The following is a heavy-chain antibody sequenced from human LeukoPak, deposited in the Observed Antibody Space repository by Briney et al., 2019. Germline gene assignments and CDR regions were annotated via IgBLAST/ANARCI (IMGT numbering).Heavy chain of an antibody. CDR2: IYHSGST. J-gene: IGHJ4*02. CDR3: ARTLAAARERSVWPLFDY. D-gene: IGHD6-13*01. CDR1: GGSISSGGYS. V-gene: IGHV4-30-2*01. Sequence: SETLSLTCAVSGGSISSGGYSWSWIRQPPGKGLEWIGYIYHSGSTYYNPSLKSRVTISVDRSKNQFSLKLSSVTAADTAVYYCARTLAAARERSVWPLFDYWGQGTLVTVSS.